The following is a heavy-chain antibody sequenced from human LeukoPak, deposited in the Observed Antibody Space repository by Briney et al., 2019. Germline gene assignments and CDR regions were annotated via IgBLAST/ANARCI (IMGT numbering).Heavy chain of an antibody. CDR3: ARAGRYVVRGVDGNMDV. CDR2: ISSSGSTI. J-gene: IGHJ6*03. CDR1: GFTFSSYE. V-gene: IGHV3-48*03. Sequence: GGSLRLSCAASGFTFSSYEMNWVRQAPGKGLEWVSYISSSGSTIYYADSVKGRFTISRDNAKNSLYLQMNSLRAEDTAVYYCARAGRYVVRGVDGNMDVWGKGTTVTVSS. D-gene: IGHD3-10*01.